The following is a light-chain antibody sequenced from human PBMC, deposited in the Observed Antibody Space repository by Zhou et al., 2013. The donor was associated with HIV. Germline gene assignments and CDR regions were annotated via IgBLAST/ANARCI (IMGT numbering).Light chain of an antibody. V-gene: IGKV2-28*01. CDR1: QSLLHSNGYNY. Sequence: DIVMTQSPLSLPVTPGEPASISCRSSQSLLHSNGYNYLDWYLQKPGQSPQLLIYLGSNRASGVPDRFSGSGSGTDFTLTISRVEAEDVGVYFCMQALHTFTFGGGPGGDQ. J-gene: IGKJ4*01. CDR3: MQALHTFT. CDR2: LGS.